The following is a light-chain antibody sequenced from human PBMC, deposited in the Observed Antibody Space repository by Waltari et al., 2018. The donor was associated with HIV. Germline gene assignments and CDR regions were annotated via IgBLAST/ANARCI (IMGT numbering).Light chain of an antibody. CDR2: GAS. V-gene: IGKV3-20*01. Sequence: EIVLTQSPGTLSLSPGERATLSCRASQSVRIASLAWYQQKPGQAPRLLIFGASSRAPGIPDRFSGSGAVTDFILTISRLEPEDCAVYYCQQYAASPLTFGGGTRVEIK. CDR3: QQYAASPLT. CDR1: QSVRIAS. J-gene: IGKJ4*01.